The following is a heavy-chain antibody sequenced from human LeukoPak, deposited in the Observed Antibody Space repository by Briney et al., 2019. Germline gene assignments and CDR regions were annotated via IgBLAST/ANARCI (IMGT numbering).Heavy chain of an antibody. J-gene: IGHJ4*02. CDR3: ARCDSSGYLNYYFDY. D-gene: IGHD3-22*01. Sequence: PAETLSLTCTVSGGSISSYYWSWIRQPPGKGLEWIGYIYYSGSTNYNPSLKSRVTILVDSSKKQFSLKLSSVTAADTAVYYCARCDSSGYLNYYFDYWGQGTLVTVSS. CDR1: GGSISSYY. CDR2: IYYSGST. V-gene: IGHV4-59*08.